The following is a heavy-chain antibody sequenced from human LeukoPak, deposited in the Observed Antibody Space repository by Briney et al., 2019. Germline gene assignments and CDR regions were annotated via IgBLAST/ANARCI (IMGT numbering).Heavy chain of an antibody. J-gene: IGHJ5*02. CDR2: INPNSGGT. D-gene: IGHD3-10*01. CDR3: AREFGELFWFDP. CDR1: GYTFTGYY. V-gene: IGHV1-2*06. Sequence: GASVKVSCKASGYTFTGYYMHWVRQAPGQGLEWMGRINPNSGGTNYAQKFQGRVTMTRDTSISTAYMELSRLRSDDTAVYYCAREFGELFWFDPWGQGTLVTVSS.